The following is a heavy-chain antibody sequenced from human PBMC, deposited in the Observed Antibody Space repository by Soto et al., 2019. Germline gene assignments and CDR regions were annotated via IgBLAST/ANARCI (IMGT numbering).Heavy chain of an antibody. CDR1: GGSIRTSRSY. CDR2: IFYSGST. CDR3: ARQPTTGDTDLWFDP. Sequence: PSETLSLTSNVSGGSIRTSRSYWAWIRKPPGKGLEWLANIFYSGSTYYNPSLASRVTVSVDTSKNEFSLKLRSVTAADTAVYYCARQPTTGDTDLWFDPWGQGTLVTVPQ. J-gene: IGHJ5*02. D-gene: IGHD2-21*01. V-gene: IGHV4-39*01.